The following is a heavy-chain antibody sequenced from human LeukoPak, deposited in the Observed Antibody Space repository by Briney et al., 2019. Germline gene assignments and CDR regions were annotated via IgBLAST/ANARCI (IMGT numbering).Heavy chain of an antibody. CDR2: IYSTGNT. CDR1: GDSISSGSYY. Sequence: SETLSLTCTVSGDSISSGSYYWGWIRQSPGKGLEWIGSIYSTGNTLYTPSLKSRVTISVDTSKNQFSLKLSSVTAADTAVYYCARSTYYYDSSGYRSYYYYYYMDVWGKGTTVTVSS. D-gene: IGHD3-22*01. J-gene: IGHJ6*03. V-gene: IGHV4-39*07. CDR3: ARSTYYYDSSGYRSYYYYYYMDV.